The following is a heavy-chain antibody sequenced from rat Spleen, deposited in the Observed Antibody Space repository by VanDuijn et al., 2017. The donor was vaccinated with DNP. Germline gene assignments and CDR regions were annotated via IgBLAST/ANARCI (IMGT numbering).Heavy chain of an antibody. CDR2: IPPPAYDP. V-gene: IGHV5-25*01. D-gene: IGHD1-11*01. Sequence: EVQLVESGGGLVQPGRSLKLSCAASGFTFSDYYMAWVRQAPEKGLEWVATIPPPAYDPYYTDSVKGQFTISRDNAKSTLYLHMDSLRSEDTATYYCTTYGPGNYWGQGVMVTVSS. CDR1: GFTFSDYY. J-gene: IGHJ2*01. CDR3: TTYGPGNY.